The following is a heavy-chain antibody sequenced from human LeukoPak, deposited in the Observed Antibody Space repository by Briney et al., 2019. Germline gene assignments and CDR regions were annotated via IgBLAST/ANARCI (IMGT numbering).Heavy chain of an antibody. CDR3: ARDSSPTFGGAPGLFDP. Sequence: GGSLRLSCAASGFTVSSNYMSWVRQAPGKGLEWVSVIYSGGSTYYADSVKGRFTISRDNSKNTLYLQMNSLRAEDTAVYYCARDSSPTFGGAPGLFDPWGQGTLVTVSS. D-gene: IGHD3-16*01. CDR1: GFTVSSNY. CDR2: IYSGGST. J-gene: IGHJ5*02. V-gene: IGHV3-53*01.